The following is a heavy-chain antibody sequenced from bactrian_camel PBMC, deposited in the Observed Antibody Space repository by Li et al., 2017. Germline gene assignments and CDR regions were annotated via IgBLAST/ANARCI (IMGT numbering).Heavy chain of an antibody. Sequence: VQLVESGGGSVQAGGSLRLSCVVTGYTYSATCFGWFRQAPGKEREGVASLYAGVTTFYAASVKGRFTIFQDAGRNTFYLKMNSLKPEDSAMYYCAADQRRAWSDYRALHSTSYDYWGQGTQV. V-gene: IGHV3S53*01. CDR1: GYTYSATC. CDR2: LYAGVTT. J-gene: IGHJ4*01. D-gene: IGHD4*01. CDR3: AADQRRAWSDYRALHSTSYDY.